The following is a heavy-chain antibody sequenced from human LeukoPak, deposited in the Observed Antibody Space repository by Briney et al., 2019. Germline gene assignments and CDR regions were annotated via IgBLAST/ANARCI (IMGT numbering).Heavy chain of an antibody. CDR1: GFTFRSYD. Sequence: PGGSLRVSCAASGFTFRSYDMHWVRQATGKGLEWVSGIGTAGEIYYPGSVKGRFTISRENAKNSLYLQMNSLRAGDTAVYYCARAAYSSTWYSRYFDLWGRGTLVTVSS. V-gene: IGHV3-13*01. CDR3: ARAAYSSTWYSRYFDL. D-gene: IGHD6-13*01. CDR2: IGTAGEI. J-gene: IGHJ2*01.